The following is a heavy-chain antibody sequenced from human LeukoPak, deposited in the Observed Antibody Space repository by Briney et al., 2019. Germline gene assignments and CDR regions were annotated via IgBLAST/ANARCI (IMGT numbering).Heavy chain of an antibody. CDR1: GFTFSDYS. Sequence: GGSLRLSCAASGFTFSDYSMSWVRQAPGAGLEWVSAISPAGDSTTDADSVKGRFTISRDNSKNTLYLQMSSLRAEDTAVYYCTKGTIWLPLDYWGQGTLVTVSS. D-gene: IGHD5-18*01. J-gene: IGHJ4*02. CDR2: ISPAGDST. V-gene: IGHV3-23*01. CDR3: TKGTIWLPLDY.